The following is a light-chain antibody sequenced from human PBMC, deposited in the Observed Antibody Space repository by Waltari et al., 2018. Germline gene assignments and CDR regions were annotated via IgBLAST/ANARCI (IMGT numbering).Light chain of an antibody. CDR1: QDISNY. CDR3: QQYYSTAPIT. Sequence: DIQMTQSPSSLSASVGDRVTITCQASQDISNYLNWYQQKPGKAPKLLIYDASNLETGVPSRFSGSGSGTDFTFTISSLQPEDIATYYCQQYYSTAPITFGQGTRLEIK. CDR2: DAS. J-gene: IGKJ5*01. V-gene: IGKV1-33*01.